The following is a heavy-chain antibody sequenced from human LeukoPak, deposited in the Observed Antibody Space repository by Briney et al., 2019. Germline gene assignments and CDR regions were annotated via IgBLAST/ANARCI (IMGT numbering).Heavy chain of an antibody. V-gene: IGHV4-38-2*02. J-gene: IGHJ6*04. D-gene: IGHD3-9*01. CDR1: GYSISSGYY. Sequence: SETLSLTCAVSGYSISSGYYWGWIRQPPGKGLEWIGSIYHSGSTYYNPSLKSRVTISVDTSKNQFSLKLSSVTAADTAVYYCARESRYYDILTVRYHYGMDVWGKGTTVTVSS. CDR3: ARESRYYDILTVRYHYGMDV. CDR2: IYHSGST.